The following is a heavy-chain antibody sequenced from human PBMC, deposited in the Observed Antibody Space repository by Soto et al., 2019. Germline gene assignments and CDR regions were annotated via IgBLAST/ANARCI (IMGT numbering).Heavy chain of an antibody. CDR1: GYTFTGYY. V-gene: IGHV1-2*04. CDR2: INPNSGGT. CDR3: ARDLRGTDFWSGYYTGIGLDY. Sequence: GASVKVSCKASGYTFTGYYMHWVRQAPGQGLEWMGWINPNSGGTNYAQKFQGWVTMTRDTSISTAYMELSRLRSDDTAVYYCARDLRGTDFWSGYYTGIGLDYWGQGTLVTVSS. D-gene: IGHD3-3*01. J-gene: IGHJ4*02.